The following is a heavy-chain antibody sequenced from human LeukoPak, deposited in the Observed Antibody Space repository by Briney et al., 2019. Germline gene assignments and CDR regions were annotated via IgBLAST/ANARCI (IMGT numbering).Heavy chain of an antibody. CDR3: ASPSSNDYGDYGVFDY. Sequence: SVKVSCKASGGTFSRYAISWVRQAPGQGLEWMGGIIPIFGTANYAQKFQGRVTITADESTSTAYMELSSLRSEDTAVYYCASPSSNDYGDYGVFDYWGQGTLVTVSS. J-gene: IGHJ4*02. D-gene: IGHD4-17*01. V-gene: IGHV1-69*13. CDR1: GGTFSRYA. CDR2: IIPIFGTA.